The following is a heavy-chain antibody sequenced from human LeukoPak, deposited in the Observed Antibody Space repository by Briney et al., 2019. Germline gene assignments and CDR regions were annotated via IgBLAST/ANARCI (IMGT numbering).Heavy chain of an antibody. CDR3: ARDLGGLRYFEDWFDP. V-gene: IGHV1-69*01. CDR2: IIPIFGTA. D-gene: IGHD3-9*01. CDR1: GGTFSSYA. Sequence: ASVKVSCMASGGTFSSYAISWVRQAPGQGLEWMGGIIPIFGTANYAQKFQGRVTITADESTSTAYMELSSLRSEDTAVYYCARDLGGLRYFEDWFDPWGQGTLVTVSS. J-gene: IGHJ5*02.